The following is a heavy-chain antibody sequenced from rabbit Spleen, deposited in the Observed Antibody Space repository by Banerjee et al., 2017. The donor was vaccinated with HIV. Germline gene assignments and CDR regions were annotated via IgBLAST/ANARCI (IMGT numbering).Heavy chain of an antibody. Sequence: LEESGGGLVQPEGSLTLTCKASGFSFSNKAVMCWVRQAPGKGLEWIACINIVTGKSVYASWAKGRFIVSKTSSTTVTLQMTSLTVADTATYFCARDSGSSFSSYGMDLWGPGTLVTVS. CDR2: INIVTGKS. CDR1: GFSFSNKAV. D-gene: IGHD8-1*01. CDR3: ARDSGSSFSSYGMDL. J-gene: IGHJ6*01. V-gene: IGHV1S45*01.